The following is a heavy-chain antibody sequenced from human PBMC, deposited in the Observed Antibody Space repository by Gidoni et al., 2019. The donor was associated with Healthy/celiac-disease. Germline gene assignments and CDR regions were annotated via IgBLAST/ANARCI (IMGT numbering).Heavy chain of an antibody. J-gene: IGHJ4*02. CDR1: GSTFTGSY. D-gene: IGHD2-2*01. V-gene: IGHV1-2*02. CDR3: ARAPDCSSTSCPEKSFDY. Sequence: QVQLVQSGAEVKKPGASVNVSCTASGSTFTGSYLHWVRQAPGQGLEWMGWINPNSGGTNYAQKFQGRVTMTRDTSISTAYMELSRLRSDDTAVYYCARAPDCSSTSCPEKSFDYWGQGTLVTVSS. CDR2: INPNSGGT.